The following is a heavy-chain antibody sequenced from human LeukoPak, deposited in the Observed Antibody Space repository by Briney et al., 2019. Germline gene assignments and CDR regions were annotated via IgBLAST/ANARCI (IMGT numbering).Heavy chain of an antibody. CDR1: GFTFSSYA. J-gene: IGHJ6*02. CDR3: AKAREVTVNYYYYYGMDV. D-gene: IGHD4-11*01. V-gene: IGHV3-23*01. Sequence: GGSLRLSCAASGFTFSSYAMSWVRQAPGKGLEWVSAISGSGGSTYYADSVKGRFTISRDNSKNTLYLQINSLRAEDTAVYYCAKAREVTVNYYYYYGMDVWGQGTTVTVSS. CDR2: ISGSGGST.